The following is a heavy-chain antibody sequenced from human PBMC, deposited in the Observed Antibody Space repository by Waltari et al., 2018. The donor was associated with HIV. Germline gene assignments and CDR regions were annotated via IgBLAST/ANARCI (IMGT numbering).Heavy chain of an antibody. CDR3: ASARETMGVDFEY. CDR1: GHTMTRNTFISSY. D-gene: IGHD3-10*01. J-gene: IGHJ4*02. Sequence: QVPLVQSGAEMQKPGSSLKVSCQAVGHTMTRNTFISSYINRVRKATGQGPQWVGRIIPMSGTANYAQKFQGRVTMTADKSTTTTYMELTTLRSDDTATYYCASARETMGVDFEYWGQGTLVTVSS. CDR2: IIPMSGTA. V-gene: IGHV1-69*08.